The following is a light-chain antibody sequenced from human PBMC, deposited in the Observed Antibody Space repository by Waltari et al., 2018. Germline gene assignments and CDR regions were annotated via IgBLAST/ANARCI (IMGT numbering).Light chain of an antibody. CDR1: NIAGES. Sequence: SYVLTQPPSVSVAPGKTARIPCAGDNIAGESVHWYQQKPGQAPVGVINYGSGRPSGIPERISGSKSGDTATLTIGRVEAGDEADYYCQVWDTISDHVLFGGGTKLTVL. J-gene: IGLJ2*01. V-gene: IGLV3-21*04. CDR3: QVWDTISDHVL. CDR2: YGS.